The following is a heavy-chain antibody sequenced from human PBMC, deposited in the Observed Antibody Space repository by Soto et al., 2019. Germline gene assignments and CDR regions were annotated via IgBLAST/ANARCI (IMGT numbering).Heavy chain of an antibody. D-gene: IGHD1-20*01. CDR2: IYYSGST. CDR1: GGSISSYY. Sequence: SETLSLTCTVSGGSISSYYWSWIRQPPGKGLEWIGYIYYSGSTNYNPSPKSRVTISVDTSKNQFSLKLRSVTAADTAVYYCARLIITGTVDWFDPWGQGTLVTVSS. V-gene: IGHV4-59*01. CDR3: ARLIITGTVDWFDP. J-gene: IGHJ5*02.